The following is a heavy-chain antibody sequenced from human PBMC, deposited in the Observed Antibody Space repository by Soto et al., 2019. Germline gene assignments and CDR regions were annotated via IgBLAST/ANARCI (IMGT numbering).Heavy chain of an antibody. CDR1: GFSLNTNGVS. Sequence: SGPTLVNPTQTLTLTCTLSGFSLNTNGVSVNWIRQPPGKALEWLARIDWDDDKYYNSSLKTRLTISRHSSRNQVVLTMTNMDPVDTGTYFCARNPIWDYGDPRNAFDIWGQGTSVTVSS. CDR3: ARNPIWDYGDPRNAFDI. J-gene: IGHJ3*02. V-gene: IGHV2-70*12. CDR2: IDWDDDK. D-gene: IGHD4-17*01.